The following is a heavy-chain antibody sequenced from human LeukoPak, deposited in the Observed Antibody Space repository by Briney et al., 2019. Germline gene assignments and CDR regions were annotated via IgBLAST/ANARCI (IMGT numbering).Heavy chain of an antibody. V-gene: IGHV4-34*01. Sequence: SETLSLTCAVYGGSFSGYYWSWIRQPPGKGLEWIGEINHSGSTYYNPSLKSRVTISVDTSKNQFSLKLTSVTAADTAVYYCARAIEVGAMTPFDYWGQGTLVTVSS. CDR1: GGSFSGYY. J-gene: IGHJ4*02. CDR3: ARAIEVGAMTPFDY. CDR2: INHSGST. D-gene: IGHD1-26*01.